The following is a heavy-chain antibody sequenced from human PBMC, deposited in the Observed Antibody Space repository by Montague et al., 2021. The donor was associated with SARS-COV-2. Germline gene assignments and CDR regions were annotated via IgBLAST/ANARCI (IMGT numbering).Heavy chain of an antibody. CDR1: GFTFSSYA. CDR2: ISYDGSNK. D-gene: IGHD3-10*01. CDR3: ARAAQKQYVLLWFGELLHDAFDI. V-gene: IGHV3-30-3*01. J-gene: IGHJ3*02. Sequence: SLRLSCAASGFTFSSYAMHWVRQPPGKGLEWVAVISYDGSNKYYADSVKGRFTISRDNSKNTLYLQMNSLRAEDTAVYYCARAAQKQYVLLWFGELLHDAFDIWGQGTMVTVSS.